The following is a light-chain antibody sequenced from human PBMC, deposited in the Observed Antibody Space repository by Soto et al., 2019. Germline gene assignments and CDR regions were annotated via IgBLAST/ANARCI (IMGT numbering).Light chain of an antibody. J-gene: IGKJ1*01. CDR3: QQYHIWPLWT. V-gene: IGKV3-15*01. CDR1: QSVSLS. Sequence: EIVLTQSPATLSVSLGDSATLSCRASQSVSLSLAWYQMRPGQPPRLLIYGASTRATDIPARFSGSGSGTDFTLTISSLQSEDFAVYFCQQYHIWPLWTFGQGTKVEL. CDR2: GAS.